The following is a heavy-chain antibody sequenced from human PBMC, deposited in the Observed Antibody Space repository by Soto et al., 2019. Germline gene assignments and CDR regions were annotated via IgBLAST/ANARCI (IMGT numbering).Heavy chain of an antibody. V-gene: IGHV4-31*03. Sequence: NPSETLSLTCTVSGGSISSGGYYWSWIRQHPGKCLEWIGYIYYSGSTYYNPSLKSRVTISVDTSKNQFSLKLSSVTAADTAVYYCARDHVSSSSYYYGMDVWGQGTTVTVYS. CDR3: ARDHVSSSSYYYGMDV. D-gene: IGHD6-6*01. J-gene: IGHJ6*02. CDR1: GGSISSGGYY. CDR2: IYYSGST.